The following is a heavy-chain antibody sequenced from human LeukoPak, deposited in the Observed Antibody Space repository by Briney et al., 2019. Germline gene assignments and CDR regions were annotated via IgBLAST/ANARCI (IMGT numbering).Heavy chain of an antibody. Sequence: GASVKVSCKASGGTFSSYAISWVRQAPGQGLEWMGRIIPILGIANYAQKFQGRVTITADKSTSTAYMELSSLRSEDTAVYYCAREGDTAMVTENWLDPWGQGTLVTVSS. CDR3: AREGDTAMVTENWLDP. D-gene: IGHD5-18*01. CDR1: GGTFSSYA. J-gene: IGHJ5*02. V-gene: IGHV1-69*04. CDR2: IIPILGIA.